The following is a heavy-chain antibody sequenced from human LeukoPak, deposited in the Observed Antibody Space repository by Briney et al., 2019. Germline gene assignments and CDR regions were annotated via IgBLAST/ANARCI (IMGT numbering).Heavy chain of an antibody. CDR3: AAVGHNVDTGTSVDY. CDR2: IVVGSGNT. D-gene: IGHD5-18*01. Sequence: SVKVSCKASGFTFTSSAMQWVRQARGQRLEWIGWIVVGSGNTNYAQKFQERVTTTRDMSTSTAYMELSSLRSEDTAVYYCAAVGHNVDTGTSVDYWGQGTLVTVSS. J-gene: IGHJ4*02. V-gene: IGHV1-58*02. CDR1: GFTFTSSA.